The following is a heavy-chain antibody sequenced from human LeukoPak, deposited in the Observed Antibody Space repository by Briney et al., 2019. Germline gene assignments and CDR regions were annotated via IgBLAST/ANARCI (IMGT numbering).Heavy chain of an antibody. CDR1: GGSISSYY. Sequence: PSETLSLTCTVSGGSISSYYWSWIRQSPGKGLEWIGYIYYSGSTNYNPSLKSRVTISVDTSKNQFSLKLSPVTAADTAVYYCASGSGSYRRFDYWGQGTLVTVSS. D-gene: IGHD3-10*01. CDR2: IYYSGST. CDR3: ASGSGSYRRFDY. V-gene: IGHV4-59*01. J-gene: IGHJ4*02.